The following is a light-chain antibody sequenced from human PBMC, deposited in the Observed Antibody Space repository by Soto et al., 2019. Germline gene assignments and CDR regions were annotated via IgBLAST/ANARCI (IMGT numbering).Light chain of an antibody. CDR2: AAS. V-gene: IGKV1-39*01. J-gene: IGKJ1*01. CDR3: QQSYSTPRT. CDR1: QSISSY. Sequence: DIQMTHSPSSLSSSVGGRFTITCLASQSISSYLNWYQQKPGKAPKLLIYAASSLQSGVPSRFSGSGSGTDFTLTISSLQPEDFATYYCQQSYSTPRTFGQGTKVDIK.